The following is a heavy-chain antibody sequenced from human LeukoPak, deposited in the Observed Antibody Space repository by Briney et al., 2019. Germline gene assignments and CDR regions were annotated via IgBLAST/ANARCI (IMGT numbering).Heavy chain of an antibody. CDR1: RFTFSSYA. D-gene: IGHD6-19*01. CDR3: AKALPSSGWYWGFDY. J-gene: IGHJ4*02. CDR2: ISGSGGST. V-gene: IGHV3-23*01. Sequence: GGSLRLSCAASRFTFSSYAMSWVRQAPGKGLEWVSAISGSGGSTYYADSVKGRFTISRDNSKNTLYLQMNSLRAEDTAVYYCAKALPSSGWYWGFDYWGQGTLVTVSS.